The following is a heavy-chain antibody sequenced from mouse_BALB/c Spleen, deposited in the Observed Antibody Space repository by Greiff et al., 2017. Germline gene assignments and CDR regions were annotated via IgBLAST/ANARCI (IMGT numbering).Heavy chain of an antibody. D-gene: IGHD1-2*01. Sequence: EVNVVESGGGLVKPGGSLKLSCAASGFAFSSYDMSWVRQTPEKRLEWVAYISSGGGSTYYPDTVKGRFTISRDNAKNTLYLQMSSLKSEDTAMYYCARLSLRPYYFDYWGQGTTLTVSS. V-gene: IGHV5-12-1*01. CDR3: ARLSLRPYYFDY. CDR1: GFAFSSYD. CDR2: ISSGGGST. J-gene: IGHJ2*01.